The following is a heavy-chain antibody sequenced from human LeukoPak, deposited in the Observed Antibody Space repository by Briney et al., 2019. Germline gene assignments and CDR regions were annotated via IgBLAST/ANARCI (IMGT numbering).Heavy chain of an antibody. CDR3: ASKNAVVASFDY. Sequence: GGSLRLSCAASGFTLSNYGMHWVRQAPGKGLEWVAFIRYDGSNKYYADSVKGRFTISRDNSKNTLYLLMNSLRAEDAAVYYCASKNAVVASFDYWGQGTLVTVSS. CDR2: IRYDGSNK. J-gene: IGHJ4*02. D-gene: IGHD2-2*01. V-gene: IGHV3-30*02. CDR1: GFTLSNYG.